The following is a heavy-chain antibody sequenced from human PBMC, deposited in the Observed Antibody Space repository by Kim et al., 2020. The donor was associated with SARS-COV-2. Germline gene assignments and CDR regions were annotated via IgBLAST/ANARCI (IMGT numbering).Heavy chain of an antibody. J-gene: IGHJ4*02. D-gene: IGHD3-10*01. CDR2: INKDGSTA. CDR3: VGYHGSQRYSTDH. CDR1: GFTFSTYW. V-gene: IGHV3-74*01. Sequence: GGSLRLSCAASGFTFSTYWMHWVRQAPGKALVSVSRINKDGSTADYADSVRGRFTISRDNAKNMLYLQMDSLRAEDTAVYYCVGYHGSQRYSTDHWGQGTLVTVSS.